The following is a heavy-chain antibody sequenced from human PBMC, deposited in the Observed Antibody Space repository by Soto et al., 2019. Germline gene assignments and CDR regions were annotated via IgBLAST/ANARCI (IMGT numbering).Heavy chain of an antibody. D-gene: IGHD6-25*01. CDR1: GGTFSSYA. CDR3: ARDGVAAGNINFDY. CDR2: IIPIFGTA. Sequence: KVSCKASGGTFSSYAISWVRQAPGQGLEWMGGIIPIFGTANYAQKFQGRVTITRDTSASTAYMELSSLRSEDTALYYCARDGVAAGNINFDYWGQGTLVTVSS. V-gene: IGHV1-69*05. J-gene: IGHJ4*02.